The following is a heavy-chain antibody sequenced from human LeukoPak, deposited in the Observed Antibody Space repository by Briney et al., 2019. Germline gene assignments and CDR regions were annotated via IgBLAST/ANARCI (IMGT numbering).Heavy chain of an antibody. CDR1: GYTFTIYG. Sequence: GASVNVSFKASGYTFTIYGISWVRQAPGQGLEWMGWTSAHNDDTNYAETLQGRLTITTDISTSTAYMELTSLRSDDTAVYYCARDWDSRNDYFDPWGQGTLVIVSS. D-gene: IGHD1-1*01. CDR2: TSAHNDDT. CDR3: ARDWDSRNDYFDP. J-gene: IGHJ4*02. V-gene: IGHV1-18*01.